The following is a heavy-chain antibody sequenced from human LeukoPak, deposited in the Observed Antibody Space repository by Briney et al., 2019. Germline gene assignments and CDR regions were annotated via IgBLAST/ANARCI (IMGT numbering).Heavy chain of an antibody. J-gene: IGHJ4*02. CDR2: ISYDGSNK. Sequence: GGSLRLSCAASGFTFSSYAMHWVRQAPGKGLEWVAVISYDGSNKYYADSVKGRFTISRDNSKNTLYLQMNSLRAVDTAVYYCARPRYSGSYLHSYFDYWGQGTLVTVSS. D-gene: IGHD1-26*01. CDR1: GFTFSSYA. V-gene: IGHV3-30-3*01. CDR3: ARPRYSGSYLHSYFDY.